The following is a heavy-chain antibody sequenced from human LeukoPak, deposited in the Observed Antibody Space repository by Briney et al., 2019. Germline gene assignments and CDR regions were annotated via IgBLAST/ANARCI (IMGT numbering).Heavy chain of an antibody. CDR2: ISSSSSYI. J-gene: IGHJ4*02. V-gene: IGHV3-21*04. CDR1: GFTFSSYS. Sequence: GGSLRLSCAASGFTFSSYSMNWVRQAPGKGLEWVSSISSSSSYIYYADSVKGRFTISRDNSKNTLYLQMNSLRAEDTAVYYCAKSLGVDYWGQGTLVTVSS. CDR3: AKSLGVDY.